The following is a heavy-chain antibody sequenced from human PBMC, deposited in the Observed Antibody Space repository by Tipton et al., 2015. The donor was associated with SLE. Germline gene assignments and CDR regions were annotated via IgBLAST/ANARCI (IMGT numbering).Heavy chain of an antibody. Sequence: TLSLTCAVYGGSFSGNYWSWIRQPLGKGLEWIGELNHSGSTNYNPSLKSRVTISVDTSKNQFSLKLSSVTAADTAVYYCARAPLASAALDYWGQGTLVPVSS. CDR1: GGSFSGNY. CDR2: LNHSGST. J-gene: IGHJ4*01. V-gene: IGHV4-34*01. D-gene: IGHD3-10*01. CDR3: ARAPLASAALDY.